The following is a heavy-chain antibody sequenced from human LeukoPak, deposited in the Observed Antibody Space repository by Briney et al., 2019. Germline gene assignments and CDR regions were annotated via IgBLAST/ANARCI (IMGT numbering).Heavy chain of an antibody. CDR1: GGTFSSYA. V-gene: IGHV1-69*13. Sequence: GASVKVSCKASGGTFSSYAISWVRQAPGQGLEWMGGIIPIFGTANYAQKFQGRVTITADESTSTAYMELSSLRSEDTAVYYCARDQLKAARRTRRYFDLWGRGTLVTVSS. CDR3: ARDQLKAARRTRRYFDL. CDR2: IIPIFGTA. D-gene: IGHD6-6*01. J-gene: IGHJ2*01.